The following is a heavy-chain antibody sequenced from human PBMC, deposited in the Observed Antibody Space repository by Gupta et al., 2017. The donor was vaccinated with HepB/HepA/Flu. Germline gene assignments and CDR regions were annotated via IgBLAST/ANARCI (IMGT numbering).Heavy chain of an antibody. CDR2: FTGSGGST. D-gene: IGHD3-10*01. Sequence: EVQLLESGGGLVQPGGSLRLSCGASGFTFSRYAMTWVRQAPGKVLEWVSSFTGSGGSTFYEDSVKGRFTISRDNSKNTLYLQMNSLRAEDTAVYYCAKGVKGPSLGYYFDYWGQGTLVTVSS. CDR3: AKGVKGPSLGYYFDY. J-gene: IGHJ4*02. V-gene: IGHV3-23*01. CDR1: GFTFSRYA.